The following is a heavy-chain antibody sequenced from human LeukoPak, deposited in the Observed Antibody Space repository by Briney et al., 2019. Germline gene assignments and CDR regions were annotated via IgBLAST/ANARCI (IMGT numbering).Heavy chain of an antibody. Sequence: SGGSLRLSCAASGFTFDDYGMSWVRQAPGKGLEWVSYISSSGSTIYYADSVKGRFTISRDNAKNSLYLQMNSLRAEDTAVYYCARTGSSQDAFDIWGQGTMVTVSS. CDR3: ARTGSSQDAFDI. V-gene: IGHV3-48*03. J-gene: IGHJ3*02. CDR2: ISSSGSTI. D-gene: IGHD3-10*01. CDR1: GFTFDDYG.